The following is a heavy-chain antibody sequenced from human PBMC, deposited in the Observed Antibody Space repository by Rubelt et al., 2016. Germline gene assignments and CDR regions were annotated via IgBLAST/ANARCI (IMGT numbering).Heavy chain of an antibody. J-gene: IGHJ1*01. Sequence: QVQLVESGGGVVQPGGSLRHSCAASGFTFSSYGMHWVRQAPGKGLEWVAFIRYDGSNKYYADSGKGRVTLSRDNSKNTLDLQMNSLRAEDTAVDYCAKPARLDYGINAEYFQHWGQGTLVTVSS. CDR2: IRYDGSNK. CDR1: GFTFSSYG. CDR3: AKPARLDYGINAEYFQH. V-gene: IGHV3-30*02. D-gene: IGHD4-17*01.